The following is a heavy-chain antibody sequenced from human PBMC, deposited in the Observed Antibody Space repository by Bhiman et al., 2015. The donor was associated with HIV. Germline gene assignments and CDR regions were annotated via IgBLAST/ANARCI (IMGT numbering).Heavy chain of an antibody. CDR1: GFTFSDHH. CDR2: ISSRGRNI. Sequence: QVQLVESGGGLVKPGGSLRLSCAASGFTFSDHHMSWIRQAPGKGLEWVSYISSRGRNIYYADSVKGRFTISRDNAKNSLYLQMNSLRAEDTALYYCVKDMDSDNGGYYPDAFLNWGQGTVVTVSS. J-gene: IGHJ3*02. CDR3: VKDMDSDNGGYYPDAFLN. V-gene: IGHV3-11*01. D-gene: IGHD3-22*01.